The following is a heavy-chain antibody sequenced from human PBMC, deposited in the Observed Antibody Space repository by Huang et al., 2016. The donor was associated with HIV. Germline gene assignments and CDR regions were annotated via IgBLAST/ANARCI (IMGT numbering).Heavy chain of an antibody. V-gene: IGHV1-69*13. J-gene: IGHJ5*02. Sequence: QVLLVQSGAEVRKPGSSVKVSCTAFGGTFSSYAISWVRQAPGQGLEWMGRISPSFGTANYTQKFRGRVTITVDESTNTGYMELTRLTSEDTAVYYCARTAYSYGFRQGYNWFDPWGQGTPVTVSS. CDR1: GGTFSSYA. D-gene: IGHD5-18*01. CDR2: ISPSFGTA. CDR3: ARTAYSYGFRQGYNWFDP.